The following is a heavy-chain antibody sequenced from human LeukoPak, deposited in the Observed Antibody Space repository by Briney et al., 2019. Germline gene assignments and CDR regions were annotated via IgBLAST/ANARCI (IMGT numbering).Heavy chain of an antibody. Sequence: SVKVSCKASGGTFSSYAISWVRQAPGQGLEWMGGIIPIFGTANYAQKFQGRVTITADESTSTAYMELSSLRSEDTAVYYCAARYDFWSGYYNNWFDPWGQGTLVTVSS. CDR1: GGTFSSYA. CDR3: AARYDFWSGYYNNWFDP. J-gene: IGHJ5*02. V-gene: IGHV1-69*13. CDR2: IIPIFGTA. D-gene: IGHD3-3*01.